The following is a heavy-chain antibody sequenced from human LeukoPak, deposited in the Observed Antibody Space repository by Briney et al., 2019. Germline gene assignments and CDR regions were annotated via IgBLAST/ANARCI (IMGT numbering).Heavy chain of an antibody. D-gene: IGHD2-2*02. CDR3: AGRYLYYYYYYTDV. CDR2: IDHSGNT. J-gene: IGHJ6*03. CDR1: SSSFSGYH. Sequence: PSETLSLTCAVYSSSFSGYHWNWIRQAPGKGLEWIGEIDHSGNTNYNPSLKSRVTISVDSSKNQFSLKLSSVTAADTAVFYCAGRYLYYYYYYTDVWGKGTTVTVSS. V-gene: IGHV4-34*01.